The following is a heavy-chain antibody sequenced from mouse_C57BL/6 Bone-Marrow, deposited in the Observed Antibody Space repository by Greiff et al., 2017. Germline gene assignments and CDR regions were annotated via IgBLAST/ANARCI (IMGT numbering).Heavy chain of an antibody. V-gene: IGHV1-42*01. CDR1: GYSFTGYY. D-gene: IGHD2-2*01. Sequence: VQLQQSGPELVKPGASVKISCKASGYSFTGYYMNWVKQSPEQSLEWIGEINPSTGGTTYNQKFKAKATLTVDKSSSTAYMQLKSLTSEDSAVYYCAREYWLRWFAYWGQGTLVTVSA. CDR2: INPSTGGT. J-gene: IGHJ3*01. CDR3: AREYWLRWFAY.